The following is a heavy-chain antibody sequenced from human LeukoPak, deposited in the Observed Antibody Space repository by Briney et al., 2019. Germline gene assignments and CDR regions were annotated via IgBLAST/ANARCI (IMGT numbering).Heavy chain of an antibody. D-gene: IGHD3-10*01. Sequence: GGSLRLSCAASGFTFSGSAMHWVRQASGKGLEGVGRIRSKANSYATAYAASVKGRFTISRDDSKNTAYLQMNSLKTEDTAVYYCTRRTMVRDDAFDIWGQGTMVTVSS. CDR2: IRSKANSYAT. V-gene: IGHV3-73*01. CDR1: GFTFSGSA. J-gene: IGHJ3*02. CDR3: TRRTMVRDDAFDI.